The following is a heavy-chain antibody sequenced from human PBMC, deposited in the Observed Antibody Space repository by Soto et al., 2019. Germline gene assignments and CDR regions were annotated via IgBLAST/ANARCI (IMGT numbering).Heavy chain of an antibody. CDR1: GFTFSSYA. Sequence: LRLSCAASGFTFSSYAMHWVRQAPGKGLEWVAVISYDGSNKYYADSVKGRFTISRDNSKNTLYLQMNSLRAEDTAVYYCASPPDDSSGYHGYFQHWGQGTLVTVSS. D-gene: IGHD3-22*01. CDR3: ASPPDDSSGYHGYFQH. V-gene: IGHV3-30-3*01. CDR2: ISYDGSNK. J-gene: IGHJ1*01.